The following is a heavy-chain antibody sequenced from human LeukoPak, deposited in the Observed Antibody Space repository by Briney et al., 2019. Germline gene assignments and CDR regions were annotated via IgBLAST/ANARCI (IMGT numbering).Heavy chain of an antibody. D-gene: IGHD3-16*01. J-gene: IGHJ4*02. V-gene: IGHV3-66*01. CDR2: IYRHGGT. Sequence: GGSLRLSCAASGFTVSTNYVSWVRQAPGKGLEWVSVIYRHGGTAYADSVQGKFSISRDNSKNTVDLQMNSLRAEDTAVYYCARDVIYASEIYSYGDSWGQGTLVTVSS. CDR1: GFTVSTNY. CDR3: ARDVIYASEIYSYGDS.